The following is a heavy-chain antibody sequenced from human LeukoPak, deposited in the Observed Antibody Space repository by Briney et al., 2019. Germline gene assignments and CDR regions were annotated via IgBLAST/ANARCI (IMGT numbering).Heavy chain of an antibody. V-gene: IGHV3-48*01. CDR2: LSSTSGTR. D-gene: IGHD2-15*01. CDR3: ARDRGILARSSPIDY. J-gene: IGHJ4*02. Sequence: GGSLRLSCAASGSTFSSYSMNWVRQAPGKGLEWVSYLSSTSGTRYYADSVKGRFTISRDNAKNSLYLQMNSLRAEDTAVYYCARDRGILARSSPIDYWGQGTLVTVSS. CDR1: GSTFSSYS.